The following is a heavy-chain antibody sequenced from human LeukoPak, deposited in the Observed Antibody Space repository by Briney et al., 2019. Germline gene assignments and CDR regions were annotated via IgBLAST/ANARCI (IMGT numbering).Heavy chain of an antibody. J-gene: IGHJ4*02. Sequence: GRSLRLSCAASGFTFSNYAMQWVRQAPGKGLEWVAVISYDGINKYYADSVKGRFTISRDNSKNTLYLQMSSLRAEDTAVYYCAKDKGDFWSGHHYWGQGTLVTVSS. V-gene: IGHV3-30-3*01. D-gene: IGHD3-3*01. CDR1: GFTFSNYA. CDR2: ISYDGINK. CDR3: AKDKGDFWSGHHY.